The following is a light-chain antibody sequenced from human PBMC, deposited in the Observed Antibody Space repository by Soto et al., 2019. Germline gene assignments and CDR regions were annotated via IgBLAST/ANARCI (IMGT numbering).Light chain of an antibody. J-gene: IGKJ5*01. V-gene: IGKV1-39*01. CDR1: QSITSS. CDR2: AAP. Sequence: DIQMTQSPSSLSASVGDRVTITCRASQSITSSLNWYQQKPGKAPNLLIYAAPTLQSEVPSRFSGSGSETDFTLTISSLQSEDFATYYCQQSYSTIPCGQGTRLEMK. CDR3: QQSYSTIP.